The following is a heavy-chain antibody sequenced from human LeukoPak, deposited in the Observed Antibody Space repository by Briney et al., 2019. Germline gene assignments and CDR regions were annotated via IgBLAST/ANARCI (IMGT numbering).Heavy chain of an antibody. J-gene: IGHJ5*02. Sequence: GGSLRVSCAASGFTFDDYAMHWVRQAPGKGLEWVSYISSGGDSIYYADSVRGRFTISRDNAKNSLYLQMNSLRADDTAVYYCAREMDGEYGSGAFYDLWGQGNMVTVSS. CDR1: GFTFDDYA. CDR2: ISSGGDSI. D-gene: IGHD3-10*01. V-gene: IGHV3-11*01. CDR3: AREMDGEYGSGAFYDL.